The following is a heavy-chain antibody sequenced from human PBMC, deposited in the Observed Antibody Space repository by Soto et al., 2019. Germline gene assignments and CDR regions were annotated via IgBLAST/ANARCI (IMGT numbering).Heavy chain of an antibody. CDR1: GGSFSGYY. Sequence: SETLSLTCAVYGGSFSGYYWSWIRQPPGKGLEWIGEINHSGSTNYNPSLKSRVTISVDTSKNQFSLKLSSVTAADTAVYYCARGAGYSSGWSYDYFDYWGQGTLVTVSS. CDR2: INHSGST. D-gene: IGHD6-19*01. J-gene: IGHJ4*02. V-gene: IGHV4-34*01. CDR3: ARGAGYSSGWSYDYFDY.